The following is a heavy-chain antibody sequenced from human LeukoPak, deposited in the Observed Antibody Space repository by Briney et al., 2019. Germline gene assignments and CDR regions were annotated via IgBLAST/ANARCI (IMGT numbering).Heavy chain of an antibody. CDR3: AKANWVSNADAVW. V-gene: IGHV3-23*01. D-gene: IGHD1-1*01. CDR2: IRGGGVT. CDR1: GFSFSNYA. Sequence: GGSLRLSCAASGFSFSNYAMSWVRQASARGPEWVSSIRGGGVTFYADSVKGRFTLSRDDSRNTVYLQLNNLRVEDTAIYYCAKANWVSNADAVWWGQGTQVTVSS. J-gene: IGHJ4*02.